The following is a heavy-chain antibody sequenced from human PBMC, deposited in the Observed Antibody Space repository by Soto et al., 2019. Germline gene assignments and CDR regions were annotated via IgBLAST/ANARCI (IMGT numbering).Heavy chain of an antibody. D-gene: IGHD1-26*01. CDR3: AKDRSRRRWVGATDIDD. CDR1: GFTLNIYG. V-gene: IGHV3-30*18. Sequence: QVQLVESGGGVVQPGRSLRLSCAASGFTLNIYGKHWVRQAPGKGLEWVGVISYDGSNTYYADSVKGRVNIARDNSRNTLYLQMNSLRPDDTAVYYCAKDRSRRRWVGATDIDDWGQGTLVTVSS. J-gene: IGHJ4*02. CDR2: ISYDGSNT.